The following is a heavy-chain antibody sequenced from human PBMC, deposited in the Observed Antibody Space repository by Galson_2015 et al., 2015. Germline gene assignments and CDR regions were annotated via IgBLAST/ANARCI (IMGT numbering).Heavy chain of an antibody. J-gene: IGHJ6*03. V-gene: IGHV1-69*13. Sequence: SVKVSCKVSGGTFSTHVITWVRQAPGQGLEWVGGIIPVFGTANYAQKFQGRVTVTADEFTTTGYLELSSLRSEDTGIYYCARGGGDSTTQTWDYYYYMDVWGKGTTVTV. CDR1: GGTFSTHV. D-gene: IGHD5/OR15-5a*01. CDR2: IIPVFGTA. CDR3: ARGGGDSTTQTWDYYYYMDV.